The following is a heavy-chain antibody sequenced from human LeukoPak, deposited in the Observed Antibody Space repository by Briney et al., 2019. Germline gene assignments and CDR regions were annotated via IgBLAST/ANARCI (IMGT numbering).Heavy chain of an antibody. CDR1: GYTFTSYG. J-gene: IGHJ3*02. CDR3: ARAHSSGWYGSDAFDI. V-gene: IGHV1-2*02. CDR2: INPNSGGT. Sequence: ASVKVSCKASGYTFTSYGISWVRQAPGQGLEWMGWINPNSGGTNYAQKFQGRVTMTRDTSISTAYMELSRLRSDDTAVYYCARAHSSGWYGSDAFDIWGQGTMVTVSS. D-gene: IGHD6-19*01.